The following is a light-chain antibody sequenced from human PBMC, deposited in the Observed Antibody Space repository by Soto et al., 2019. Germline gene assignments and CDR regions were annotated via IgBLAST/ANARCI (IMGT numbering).Light chain of an antibody. CDR1: QTISSY. Sequence: DIQMTQSPSSLSASVGDRVTITCRASQTISSYLNWYQQKSGEAPKLLIYAASSLQSGVPSRFSGSGSGTDFTLTISSLQPEDFATYYCQQSYSTWFTFGQGTKLDIK. V-gene: IGKV1-39*01. CDR3: QQSYSTWFT. J-gene: IGKJ2*01. CDR2: AAS.